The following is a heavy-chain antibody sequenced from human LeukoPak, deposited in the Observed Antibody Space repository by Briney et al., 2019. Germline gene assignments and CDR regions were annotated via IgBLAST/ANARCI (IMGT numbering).Heavy chain of an antibody. J-gene: IGHJ4*02. D-gene: IGHD4-17*01. CDR3: ARDDYGDYDY. CDR1: GGSISSYY. Sequence: PSETLSLTCTVSGGSISSYYWSWIRQPPGKGLEWIGYIYYSGSTNYNPSLKSRVTISVDTSKNQFSLKLSSVTAADTAVYCCARDDYGDYDYWGQGTLVTVSS. CDR2: IYYSGST. V-gene: IGHV4-59*01.